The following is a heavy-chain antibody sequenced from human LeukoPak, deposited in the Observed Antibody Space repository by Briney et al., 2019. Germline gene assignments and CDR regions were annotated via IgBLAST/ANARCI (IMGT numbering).Heavy chain of an antibody. Sequence: ASVKVSCKASGYTFTGYYMHWVRQAPGQGLEWMGWINPNSGGTNYAQKFQGRVTMTRGTSISTAYMELSRLRSDDTAVYYCARVGGRYQLLSRYYFDYWGQGTLVTVSS. V-gene: IGHV1-2*02. J-gene: IGHJ4*02. CDR3: ARVGGRYQLLSRYYFDY. CDR2: INPNSGGT. CDR1: GYTFTGYY. D-gene: IGHD2-2*01.